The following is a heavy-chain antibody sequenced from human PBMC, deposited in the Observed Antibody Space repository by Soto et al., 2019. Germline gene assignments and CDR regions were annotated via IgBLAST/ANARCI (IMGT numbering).Heavy chain of an antibody. CDR2: VYSGGAT. CDR1: VASMTTAADY. Sequence: PSETLSLTCTFSVASMTTAADYCPWIRQPPWKGLEWIGSVYSGGATYYNPSLNGRVTISADTSKNQFSLRLTSVTAADTAVYYRARRYILVAPTWGQGILVIVSS. V-gene: IGHV4-39*01. D-gene: IGHD2-21*01. CDR3: ARRYILVAPT. J-gene: IGHJ4*02.